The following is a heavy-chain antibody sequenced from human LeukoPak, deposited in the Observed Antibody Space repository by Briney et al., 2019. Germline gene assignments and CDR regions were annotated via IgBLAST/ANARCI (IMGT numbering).Heavy chain of an antibody. CDR2: IYYTGST. D-gene: IGHD6-19*01. J-gene: IGHJ4*02. CDR3: ARDGKGAVSLFDY. Sequence: SETLSLTCAVSGGSISTYYWDWIRQPPGKGLEYIGYIYYTGSTNYNPSLKSRVTISVDTSKNQFSLKLSSVTAADTAVYYCARDGKGAVSLFDYWGQGTLVTVSS. V-gene: IGHV4-59*01. CDR1: GGSISTYY.